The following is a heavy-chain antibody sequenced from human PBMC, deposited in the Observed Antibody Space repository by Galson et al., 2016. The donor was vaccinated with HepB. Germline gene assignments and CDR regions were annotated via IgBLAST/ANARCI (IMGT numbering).Heavy chain of an antibody. D-gene: IGHD3-10*01. J-gene: IGHJ2*01. CDR2: IYSGGNT. V-gene: IGHV3-53*01. CDR3: ARAPYYSGSGMGFFDL. CDR1: EFTFSTYG. Sequence: SLRLSCAASEFTFSTYGMHWVRQAPGKGLEWVSIIYSGGNTYYADSVEGRFTISRDNSRNTVYLQMNTLRAEDTAFYYCARAPYYSGSGMGFFDLWGRGTLVTVSS.